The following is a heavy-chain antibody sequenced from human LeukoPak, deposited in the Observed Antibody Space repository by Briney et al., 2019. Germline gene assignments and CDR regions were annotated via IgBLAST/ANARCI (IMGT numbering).Heavy chain of an antibody. CDR3: ARVLSSSGYYAPFDY. CDR2: IYYSGST. CDR1: GGSISSYY. Sequence: SETLSLTCTVSGGSISSYYWSWIRQPPGKGLEWIGYIYYSGSTNYNPSLKSRVTISVDTSKNQFSLKLSSVTAADTAVYYCARVLSSSGYYAPFDYWGQGTLVTVSS. D-gene: IGHD3-22*01. J-gene: IGHJ4*02. V-gene: IGHV4-59*12.